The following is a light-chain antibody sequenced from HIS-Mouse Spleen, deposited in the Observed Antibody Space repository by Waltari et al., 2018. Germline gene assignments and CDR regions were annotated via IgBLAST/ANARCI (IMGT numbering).Light chain of an antibody. J-gene: IGLJ3*02. CDR1: SSNIGNNA. CDR3: AAWDDRLNGWV. V-gene: IGLV1-36*01. Sequence: QSVLTQPPSVSEAPRQRVTISCSGSSSNIGNNAVNWYQQPPGKAPKLLIYYDELRPSGVSDRFSGSKSGTSASLAISGLQSEDEADYYCAAWDDRLNGWVFGGGTKLTVL. CDR2: YDE.